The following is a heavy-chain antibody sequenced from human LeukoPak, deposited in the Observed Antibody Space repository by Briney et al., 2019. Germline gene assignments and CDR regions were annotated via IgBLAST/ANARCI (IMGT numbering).Heavy chain of an antibody. J-gene: IGHJ4*02. CDR2: INPNSGGT. D-gene: IGHD3-3*01. V-gene: IGHV1-2*02. Sequence: ASVKVSCKASGYTFTGYYMHWVRQAPGQRLEWMGWINPNSGGTNYAQKFQGRVTMTRDTSISTAYIELSRLRSDDTAVYYCARDQGTHYDFWSGYIYWGQGTLVTVSS. CDR3: ARDQGTHYDFWSGYIY. CDR1: GYTFTGYY.